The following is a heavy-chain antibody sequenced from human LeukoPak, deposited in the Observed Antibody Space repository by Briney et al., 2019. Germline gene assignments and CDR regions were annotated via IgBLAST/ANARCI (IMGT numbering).Heavy chain of an antibody. V-gene: IGHV4-39*01. CDR1: GDSISSSSYS. CDR3: ARHSDCVTSSCYTGYFDY. CDR2: IYYSGST. J-gene: IGHJ4*02. Sequence: SETLSLTCAVSGDSISSSSYSWGWIRQPPGKGLEWIGSIYYSGSTYHNPSLKSRVTMSVDTSKNQFFLKLSSVTAADTAVYYCARHSDCVTSSCYTGYFDYWGRGTLVTVSS. D-gene: IGHD2-2*02.